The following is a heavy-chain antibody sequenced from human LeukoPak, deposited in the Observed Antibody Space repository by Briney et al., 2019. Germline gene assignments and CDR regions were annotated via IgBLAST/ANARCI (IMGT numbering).Heavy chain of an antibody. J-gene: IGHJ5*02. CDR3: ARDRSGGSYFRFDP. CDR1: GYTFTSYG. D-gene: IGHD1-26*01. V-gene: IGHV1-18*01. Sequence: ASVKVSCRASGYTFTSYGISWVRQAPGQGLEWMGWISAYNGNTNYAQKLQGRVTMTTDTSTSTAYMELRSLRSDDTAVYYCARDRSGGSYFRFDPWGQGTLVTVSS. CDR2: ISAYNGNT.